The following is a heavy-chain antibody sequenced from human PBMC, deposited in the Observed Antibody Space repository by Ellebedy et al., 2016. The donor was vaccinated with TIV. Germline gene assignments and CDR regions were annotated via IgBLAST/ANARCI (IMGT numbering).Heavy chain of an antibody. Sequence: ASVKVSCKASGYTFTTYFMHWVRQARGHGLEWIGIINPSDGLTGYAQKFQGRVTMSSDTSTKTVYLELSSLRSEDTAVYYCARMWLGGTFDYWGQGTLVTVSS. CDR2: INPSDGLT. J-gene: IGHJ4*02. CDR1: GYTFTTYF. CDR3: ARMWLGGTFDY. V-gene: IGHV1-46*01. D-gene: IGHD6-19*01.